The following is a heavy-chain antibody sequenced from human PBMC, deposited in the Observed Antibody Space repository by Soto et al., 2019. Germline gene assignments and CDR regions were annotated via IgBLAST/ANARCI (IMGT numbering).Heavy chain of an antibody. J-gene: IGHJ5*02. Sequence: QVQLVQSGAEVKKPGASLKLSCKASGYTFTKYAMHWVRQAPGQRLEWMGWINGGNGNTKYSQKFQGRVTVSRDTSASTAYMELSSLRCEDTAVYYCARGEGYCSGGTCYRWFDPWGQGTLVTVSA. CDR2: INGGNGNT. CDR3: ARGEGYCSGGTCYRWFDP. D-gene: IGHD2-15*01. CDR1: GYTFTKYA. V-gene: IGHV1-3*01.